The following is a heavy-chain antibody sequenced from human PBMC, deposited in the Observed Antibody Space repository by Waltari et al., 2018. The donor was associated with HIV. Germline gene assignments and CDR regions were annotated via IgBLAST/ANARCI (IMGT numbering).Heavy chain of an antibody. J-gene: IGHJ4*02. CDR1: GGSISSGGYY. CDR3: ARDKVITFGGVIVQHN. CDR2: IYYSGST. D-gene: IGHD3-16*02. V-gene: IGHV4-31*03. Sequence: QVQLQESGPGLVKPSQTLSLTCTVSGGSISSGGYYWSWIRQPPGKGLEWIGYIYYSGSTYYNPSLKSRVTISVDTSKNQFSLKLSSVTAADTAVYYCARDKVITFGGVIVQHNWGQGTLVTVSS.